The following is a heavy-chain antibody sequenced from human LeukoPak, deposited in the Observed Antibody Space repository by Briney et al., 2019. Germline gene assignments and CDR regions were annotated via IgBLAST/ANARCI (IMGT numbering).Heavy chain of an antibody. CDR1: GFTFSSNW. Sequence: GGSLRLSCAASGFTFSSNWVSWVRQAPGKGLEWVANIKQDGSEKYYVDSVKGRFTISRDNAKDSLYLQMNSLRGEDTAVYYCASSSIASAGRGAFDYWGQGTLVTVSS. D-gene: IGHD6-13*01. J-gene: IGHJ4*02. V-gene: IGHV3-7*05. CDR3: ASSSIASAGRGAFDY. CDR2: IKQDGSEK.